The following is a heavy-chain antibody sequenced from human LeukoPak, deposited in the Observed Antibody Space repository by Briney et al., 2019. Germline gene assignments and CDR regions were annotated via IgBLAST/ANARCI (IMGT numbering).Heavy chain of an antibody. J-gene: IGHJ3*02. D-gene: IGHD6-19*01. CDR3: ARAQPTVAGSLPGAFDI. CDR1: GYTFTSYG. Sequence: GASVKVSCKASGYTFTSYGISWVRQAPGQGLEWMGWISAYNGNTNYAQKLQGRVTMTTDTSTSTAYMELRSLRSDDTAVYYCARAQPTVAGSLPGAFDIWGQGTMVTVSS. V-gene: IGHV1-18*01. CDR2: ISAYNGNT.